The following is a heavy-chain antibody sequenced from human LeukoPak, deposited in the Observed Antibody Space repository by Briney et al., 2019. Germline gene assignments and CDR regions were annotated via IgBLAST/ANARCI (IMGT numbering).Heavy chain of an antibody. CDR1: GFTVSSNY. CDR2: IYSGGST. CDR3: SRDGSGSSWSAFDI. D-gene: IGHD6-13*01. Sequence: GGSLRLSCAASGFTVSSNYMSWVRQAPRKGLEWVSVIYSGGSTYYADSVKGRFTISRDNSKNTLYLQMNSLRAEDTAVYYCSRDGSGSSWSAFDIWGQGTRVTVSS. J-gene: IGHJ3*02. V-gene: IGHV3-53*01.